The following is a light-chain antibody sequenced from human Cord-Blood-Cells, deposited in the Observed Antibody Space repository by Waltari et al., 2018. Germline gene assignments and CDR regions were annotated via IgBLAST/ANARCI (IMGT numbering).Light chain of an antibody. Sequence: SYVLTQPPSVSVAPGKTARITCGGNNIGGKRVHGYQQKPGQAPVLVIYYDSDRPSGIPERFSGSNSGNTATLTISRVEAGDEADYYCQVWDSSSDHWVFGGGTKLTVL. CDR1: NIGGKR. CDR3: QVWDSSSDHWV. J-gene: IGLJ3*02. CDR2: YDS. V-gene: IGLV3-21*04.